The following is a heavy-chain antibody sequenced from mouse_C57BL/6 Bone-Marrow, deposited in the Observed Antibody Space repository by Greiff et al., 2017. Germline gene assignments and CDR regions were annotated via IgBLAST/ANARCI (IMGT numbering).Heavy chain of an antibody. J-gene: IGHJ1*03. CDR3: TRQNGYDD. V-gene: IGHV1-5*01. D-gene: IGHD2-2*01. Sequence: SGTVLARPGASVKMSCKTSGYTFTSYWMHWVKQRPGQGLEWIGAIYPGNSDTSYNQKFKGKANLTAVTSASTAYMELSSLTNEDSAVYYCTRQNGYDDWGTGTTVTVSS. CDR1: GYTFTSYW. CDR2: IYPGNSDT.